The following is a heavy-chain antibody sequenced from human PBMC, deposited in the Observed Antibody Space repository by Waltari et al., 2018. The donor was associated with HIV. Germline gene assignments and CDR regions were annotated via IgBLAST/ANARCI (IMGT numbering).Heavy chain of an antibody. V-gene: IGHV5-51*03. J-gene: IGHJ4*02. Sequence: EVQLVQSGAEVKQPGESLKISCETSGYTFTTYWIGWVRQMPGHGLECMGITYPGDPYTKDSPSFQVQVTISADKSISTAYLQWSSLKASATAMYYCARLGRYCTSTSCPEWDYWGQGTLVTVSS. CDR2: TYPGDPYT. D-gene: IGHD2-2*01. CDR3: ARLGRYCTSTSCPEWDY. CDR1: GYTFTTYW.